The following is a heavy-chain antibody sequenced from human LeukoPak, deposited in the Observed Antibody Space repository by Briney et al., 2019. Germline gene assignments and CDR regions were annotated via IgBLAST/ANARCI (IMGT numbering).Heavy chain of an antibody. D-gene: IGHD3-10*01. V-gene: IGHV4-34*01. CDR3: ARDHDYYGSGSQGYMDV. Sequence: PSETLSLTCAVYGGSFSGYYWSWIRQPPGKGLEWIGEINHSGSTNYNPSLKSRVTISVDTSKNQFSLKLSSVTAADTAVYYCARDHDYYGSGSQGYMDVWGKGTTVTVSS. CDR2: INHSGST. J-gene: IGHJ6*03. CDR1: GGSFSGYY.